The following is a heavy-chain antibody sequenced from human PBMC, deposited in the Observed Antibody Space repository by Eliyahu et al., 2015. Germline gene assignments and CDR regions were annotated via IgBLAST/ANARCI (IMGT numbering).Heavy chain of an antibody. V-gene: IGHV4-34*01. CDR2: INHSGST. CDR1: GGSFXGXY. Sequence: QVQLQQWGAGLLKPSEXLSLTXAVXGGSFXGXYWGXIXQPPGKGXEWIGEINHSGSTNYNPSLKSRVTISVDTSKNQFSLKLSSVTAADTAVYYCARAALITMVNNNWFDPWGQGTLVTVSS. CDR3: ARAALITMVNNNWFDP. D-gene: IGHD3-10*01. J-gene: IGHJ5*02.